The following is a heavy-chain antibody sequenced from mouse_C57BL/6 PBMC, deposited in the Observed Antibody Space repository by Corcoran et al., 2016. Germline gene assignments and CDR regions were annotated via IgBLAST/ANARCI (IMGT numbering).Heavy chain of an antibody. D-gene: IGHD1-1*01. CDR1: GYSITSGYY. CDR3: ASDYNGSSYSYFDV. CDR2: ISYDVRN. V-gene: IGHV3-6*01. Sequence: DVQLQESGPGLVKTSQSLSLTCSVTGYSITSGYYWNWIRQFPENKLEWMGYISYDVRNNYNTSLKNRISITRDTSKNQFFLKLNSVTTEDTATYYCASDYNGSSYSYFDVWGTGTTVTVSS. J-gene: IGHJ1*03.